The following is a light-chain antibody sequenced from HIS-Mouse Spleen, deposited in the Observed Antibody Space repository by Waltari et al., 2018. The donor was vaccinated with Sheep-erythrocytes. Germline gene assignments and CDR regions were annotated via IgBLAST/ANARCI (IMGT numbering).Light chain of an antibody. CDR1: SSDVGSYNL. V-gene: IGLV2-23*01. CDR3: CSYAGSSTPWV. Sequence: QSALNQPASVSGSPGQSITIPCTGTSSDVGSYNLFPWYQQHPGKAPKLMIYEGSKRPSGVSNRFSGSKSGNTASLTISGLQAEDEADYYCCSYAGSSTPWVFGGGTKLTVL. CDR2: EGS. J-gene: IGLJ3*02.